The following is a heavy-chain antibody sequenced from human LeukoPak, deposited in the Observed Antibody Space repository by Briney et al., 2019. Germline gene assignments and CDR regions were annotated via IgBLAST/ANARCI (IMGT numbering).Heavy chain of an antibody. D-gene: IGHD1-7*01. CDR2: INPNGGGT. CDR3: ALEGAPRITGTTNPFDP. CDR1: AYTFTDYY. J-gene: IGHJ5*02. V-gene: IGHV1-2*02. Sequence: ASVKVSCKASAYTFTDYYMHWVRQAPGQGLEWMGWINPNGGGTYYAQKFQDRVTMTRDTSINTAYMELSRLRSDDTAMYYCALEGAPRITGTTNPFDPWGQGTLVTVSS.